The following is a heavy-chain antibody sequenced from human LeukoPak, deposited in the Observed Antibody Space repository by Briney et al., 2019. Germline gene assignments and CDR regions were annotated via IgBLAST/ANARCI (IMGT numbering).Heavy chain of an antibody. J-gene: IGHJ4*02. V-gene: IGHV6-1*01. CDR1: GDSVSSNSAA. Sequence: RSQTLSLTCAISGDSVSSNSAAWNWLRQSPSRGLEWLGRTYYRSKWYNDYAVSVKSRITINPDTSKNQFSLQLNSVTPEDTAVYYCARDPGYDFWSGYDYWGQGTLVTVSS. CDR3: ARDPGYDFWSGYDY. CDR2: TYYRSKWYN. D-gene: IGHD3-3*01.